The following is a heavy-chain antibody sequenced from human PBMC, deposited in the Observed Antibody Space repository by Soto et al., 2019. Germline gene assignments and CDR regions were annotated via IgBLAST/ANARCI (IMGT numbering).Heavy chain of an antibody. V-gene: IGHV4-34*01. J-gene: IGHJ4*02. D-gene: IGHD6-13*01. CDR3: ARSSSWPY. CDR1: GGSFSGYY. CDR2: INHSGST. Sequence: QVQLQQWGAGLLKPSETLSLTCAVYGGSFSGYYWSWIRQPPGKGLEWIGEINHSGSTNYNPSLKIRVNISVDTSKNQFSVKLSSVTAADTAVYYCARSSSWPYWGQGTLVTVSS.